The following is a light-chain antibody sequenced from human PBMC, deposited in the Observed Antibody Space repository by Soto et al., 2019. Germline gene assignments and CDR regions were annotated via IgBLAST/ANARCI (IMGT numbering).Light chain of an antibody. CDR2: GAS. CDR3: QQYNNWPPNP. J-gene: IGKJ1*01. CDR1: QSVSSN. Sequence: EIVMTQSPATLSVSPGERATLSCRASQSVSSNLAWYQQKPGQAPRLLIYGASTRATGIPARFSGSGSGTEFTLTISSLQSEDFAVDYCQQYNNWPPNPFGQGTKVEIK. V-gene: IGKV3-15*01.